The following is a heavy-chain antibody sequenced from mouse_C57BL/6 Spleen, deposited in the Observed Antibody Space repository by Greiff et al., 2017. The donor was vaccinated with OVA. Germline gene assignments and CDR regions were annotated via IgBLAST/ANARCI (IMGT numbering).Heavy chain of an antibody. J-gene: IGHJ3*01. D-gene: IGHD2-3*01. V-gene: IGHV1-42*01. CDR1: GYSFTGYY. CDR2: INPSTGGT. CDR3: ARYDGYYGGVAY. Sequence: EVQLQQSGPELVKPGASVKISCKASGYSFTGYYMNWVKQSPEKSLEWIGEINPSTGGTTYNQKFKAKATLTVDKSSSTAYMQLKSLTSEDSAVYYCARYDGYYGGVAYWGQGTLVTVSA.